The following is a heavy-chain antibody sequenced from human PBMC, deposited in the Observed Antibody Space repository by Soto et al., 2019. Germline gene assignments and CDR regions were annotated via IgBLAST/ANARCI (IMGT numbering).Heavy chain of an antibody. CDR2: IKKDGSEK. D-gene: IGHD3-3*02. CDR3: AAILGMDV. J-gene: IGHJ6*02. CDR1: GFTFSNYW. Sequence: GGSRLSCAVSGFTFSNYWMSWVRQAPGKGLEWVANIKKDGSEKYYVDSVKGRFIISRDNGKKSLYLQMNDLRAEDTAVYYCAAILGMDVWGQGTTVTVSS. V-gene: IGHV3-7*05.